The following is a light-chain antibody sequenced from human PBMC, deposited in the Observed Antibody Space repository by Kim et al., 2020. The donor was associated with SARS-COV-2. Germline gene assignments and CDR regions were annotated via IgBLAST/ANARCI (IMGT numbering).Light chain of an antibody. CDR2: GAS. J-gene: IGKJ2*03. CDR1: QSFSSSY. Sequence: SPGESSTLSCRASQSFSSSYLAWYQQKPGQAPRLLIYGASSSATGIPDRFSGSGSGTDFTLTISRLEPEDFAVYYCQQYGSSPMYSFGQGTKLEI. V-gene: IGKV3-20*01. CDR3: QQYGSSPMYS.